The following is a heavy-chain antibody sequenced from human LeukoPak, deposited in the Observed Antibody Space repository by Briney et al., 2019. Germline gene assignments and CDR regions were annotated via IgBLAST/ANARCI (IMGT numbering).Heavy chain of an antibody. CDR1: GFTFSNAW. V-gene: IGHV3-30*18. CDR2: ISYDGSNK. D-gene: IGHD6-13*01. Sequence: GGSLRLSCAASGFTFSNAWMSWVRQAPGKGLEWVAVISYDGSNKYYADSVKGRFTISRDNSKNTLYLQMNSLRAEDTAVYYCAKDTAGTGAFDIWGQGTMVTVSS. CDR3: AKDTAGTGAFDI. J-gene: IGHJ3*02.